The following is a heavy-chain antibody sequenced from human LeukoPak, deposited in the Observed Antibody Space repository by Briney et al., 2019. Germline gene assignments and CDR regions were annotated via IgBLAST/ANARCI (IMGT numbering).Heavy chain of an antibody. CDR1: SFTFTNAW. CDR2: IKSKADGETM. D-gene: IGHD1-20*01. Sequence: GALRLSCAASSFTFTNAWMNWVRQAPGKGLEWVGRIKSKADGETMDYAAPVKGRFTFSRDDSKNMLYLQMNSLKSEDTAVYYCSTLTSRGLSDSWGQGTLVTVSS. J-gene: IGHJ4*02. V-gene: IGHV3-15*07. CDR3: STLTSRGLSDS.